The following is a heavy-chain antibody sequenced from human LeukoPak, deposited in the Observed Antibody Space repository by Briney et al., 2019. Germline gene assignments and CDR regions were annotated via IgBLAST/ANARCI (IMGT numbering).Heavy chain of an antibody. D-gene: IGHD6-13*01. CDR2: IYWDDDK. V-gene: IGHV2-5*02. Sequence: ESGPTLVKPTQTLTLTCTFSGLSLSTSGVGVGWIRQPPGKALEWLALIYWDDDKRYSPSLKSRLTITKDTSKNQVVLTMTNMDPVDTATYYCVQIIAATGRLDYWGQGTLVTVSS. CDR1: GLSLSTSGVG. J-gene: IGHJ4*02. CDR3: VQIIAATGRLDY.